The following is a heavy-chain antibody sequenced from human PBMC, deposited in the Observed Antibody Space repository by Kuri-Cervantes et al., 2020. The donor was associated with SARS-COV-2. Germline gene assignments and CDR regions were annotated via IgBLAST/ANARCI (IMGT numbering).Heavy chain of an antibody. J-gene: IGHJ3*02. CDR3: AQLQFGDYYDSSGYPDAFDI. CDR2: INPNSGGT. D-gene: IGHD3-22*01. V-gene: IGHV1-2*06. CDR1: GYTFTGYY. Sequence: PSVKVSCKASGYTFTGYYMHWVRQAPGQGLEWVGRINPNSGGTNYAQKFQGRVTMTRDTSISTAYMELSRLRSDDTAVYYCAQLQFGDYYDSSGYPDAFDIWGQGTMVTVSS.